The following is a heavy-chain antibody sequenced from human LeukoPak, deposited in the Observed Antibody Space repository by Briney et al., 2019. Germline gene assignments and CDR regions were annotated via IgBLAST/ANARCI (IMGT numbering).Heavy chain of an antibody. J-gene: IGHJ6*03. D-gene: IGHD1-26*01. Sequence: GGSLRLSCAASGFTFSSYWMSWVRQAPGKGLEWVANIRQDGSEKYYVDSVKGRFTISRDNAKNLLYLQMNSLRAEDTAVYYCARDPYNGSYGDDYYYYMDVWGKGTTVTISS. CDR2: IRQDGSEK. CDR1: GFTFSSYW. CDR3: ARDPYNGSYGDDYYYYMDV. V-gene: IGHV3-7*01.